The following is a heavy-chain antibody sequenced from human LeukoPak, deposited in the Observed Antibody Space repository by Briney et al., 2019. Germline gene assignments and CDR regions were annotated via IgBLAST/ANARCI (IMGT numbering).Heavy chain of an antibody. D-gene: IGHD5-18*01. CDR2: INPNSGGT. CDR1: GYTFTGYY. Sequence: ASVKVSRKASGYTFTGYYMQWVRQAPGQGLEWMGWINPNSGGTNYAQKFQGRVTMTRDTSISTAYMELSRLRSDDTAVYYCARVGYSYRGQNDAFDIWGQGTMVTVSS. J-gene: IGHJ3*02. CDR3: ARVGYSYRGQNDAFDI. V-gene: IGHV1-2*02.